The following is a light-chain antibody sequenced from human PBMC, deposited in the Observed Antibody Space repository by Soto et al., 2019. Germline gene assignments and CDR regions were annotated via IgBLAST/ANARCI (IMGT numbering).Light chain of an antibody. CDR2: GAS. V-gene: IGKV3D-15*01. Sequence: EILLTQCPGTXSLSPGXXSXRXCRXXQSVSSNLAWYQQKPGQAPRLLIYGASTRATGIPARFSGSGSGTEFTLTISSLQSEDFAVYYCQQYNNWPPSITFGQGTRLEIK. CDR1: QSVSSN. J-gene: IGKJ5*01. CDR3: QQYNNWPPSIT.